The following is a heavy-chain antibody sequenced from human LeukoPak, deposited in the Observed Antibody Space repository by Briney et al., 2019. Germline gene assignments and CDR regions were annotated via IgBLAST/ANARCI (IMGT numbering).Heavy chain of an antibody. CDR3: ARRAYFDSSGYSPTSGYFDL. CDR1: GGSIFSYY. Sequence: SETLSLTCTVSGGSIFSYYWNWIRQSPGKALEWRGYIYSNGITNYSPPLRSRGTISIATSKNQFSLRLASVTAADTAMYYCARRAYFDSSGYSPTSGYFDLWGRGTLVTVSS. J-gene: IGHJ2*01. CDR2: IYSNGIT. D-gene: IGHD3-22*01. V-gene: IGHV4-4*08.